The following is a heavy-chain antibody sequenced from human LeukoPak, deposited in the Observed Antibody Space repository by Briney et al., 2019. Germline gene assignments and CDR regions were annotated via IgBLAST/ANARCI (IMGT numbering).Heavy chain of an antibody. CDR3: ARNAPLDY. CDR1: GFMFSDYW. Sequence: GGSLRLSCAASGFMFSDYWMSWVRQAPGKGLEWLAFIKLDGSEKYYVDSVKGRFTISRDNAKKSLYLEMNILRAEDTAVYYCARNAPLDYWGQGTLVTVSS. V-gene: IGHV3-7*01. D-gene: IGHD2-2*01. J-gene: IGHJ4*02. CDR2: IKLDGSEK.